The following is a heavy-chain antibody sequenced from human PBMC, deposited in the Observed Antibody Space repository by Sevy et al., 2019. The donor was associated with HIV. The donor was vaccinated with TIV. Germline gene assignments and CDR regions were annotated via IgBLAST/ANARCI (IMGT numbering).Heavy chain of an antibody. CDR3: ARDRRPGRSGSYCYAFDI. V-gene: IGHV1-46*01. CDR1: GYTFTSYY. Sequence: ASVKVSCKASGYTFTSYYMHWVRQAPGQGLEWMGIINPSGGSTSYSQKFQGRVTMTRDTSTSTVYMELSSLRSEDTAVYYCARDRRPGRSGSYCYAFDIWGQGTMVTVS. CDR2: INPSGGST. D-gene: IGHD1-26*01. J-gene: IGHJ3*02.